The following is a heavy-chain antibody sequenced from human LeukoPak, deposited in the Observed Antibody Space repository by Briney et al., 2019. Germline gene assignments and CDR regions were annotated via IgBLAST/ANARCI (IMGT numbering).Heavy chain of an antibody. Sequence: QTGGSLRLSCAASGFTFSSYAMHWVRQAPGKGLEYVSAISSNGGSTYYANSVKGRFTISRDNSKNTLYLQMGSLRAEDMAVYYCARDVVDGYNYPYFDYWGQGTLVTVSS. CDR2: ISSNGGST. V-gene: IGHV3-64*01. CDR1: GFTFSSYA. D-gene: IGHD5-24*01. CDR3: ARDVVDGYNYPYFDY. J-gene: IGHJ4*02.